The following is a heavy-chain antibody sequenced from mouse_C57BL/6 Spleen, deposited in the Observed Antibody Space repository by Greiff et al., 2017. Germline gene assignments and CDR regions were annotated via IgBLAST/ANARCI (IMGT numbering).Heavy chain of an antibody. V-gene: IGHV1-82*01. CDR3: ANYYGSEKDYFDY. CDR1: GYAFSSSW. D-gene: IGHD1-1*01. Sequence: VKLMESGPELVKPGASVKISCKASGYAFSSSWMNWVKQRPGKGLEWIGRIYPGDGDTNYNGKFKGKATLTADKSSSTAYMQLSSRTSEDSAVYFCANYYGSEKDYFDYWGQGTTLTVSS. J-gene: IGHJ2*01. CDR2: IYPGDGDT.